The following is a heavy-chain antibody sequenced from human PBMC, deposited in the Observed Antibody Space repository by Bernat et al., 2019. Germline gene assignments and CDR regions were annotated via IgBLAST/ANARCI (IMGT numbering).Heavy chain of an antibody. CDR3: ARDPDYGDYTYYFDY. CDR1: GFTFSSYG. V-gene: IGHV3-33*01. Sequence: VHLVESGGGVVQPGRSLRLSCAASGFTFSSYGMHWVRQAPGKGLEWVALIWYDGSNKYCADSVKGRFTISRDNSKSTLSLQMNSLRAEDTAVYYCARDPDYGDYTYYFDYWGQGTLVTVSS. CDR2: IWYDGSNK. J-gene: IGHJ4*02. D-gene: IGHD4-17*01.